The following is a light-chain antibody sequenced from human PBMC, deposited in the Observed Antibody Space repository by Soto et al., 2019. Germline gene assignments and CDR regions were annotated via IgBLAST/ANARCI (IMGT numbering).Light chain of an antibody. V-gene: IGLV1-40*01. CDR1: IANIGAGYD. CDR3: QSYDSSLSGYV. Sequence: QSVLTQPPSVSVAPGQWDTISFTLVIANIGAGYDVHWYQQLPGTAPKLLIYGNSNRPSGVPDRFSGSKSGTSASLAITGLQAEDEADYYCQSYDSSLSGYVFGTGTKVTVL. J-gene: IGLJ1*01. CDR2: GNS.